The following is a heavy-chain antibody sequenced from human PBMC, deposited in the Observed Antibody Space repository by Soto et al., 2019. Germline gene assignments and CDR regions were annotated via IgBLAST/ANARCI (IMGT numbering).Heavy chain of an antibody. CDR1: GGSISSGGYY. D-gene: IGHD3-22*01. Sequence: SETLSLTCTVSGGSISSGGYYWSWIRQHPGKGLEWIGYIYYSGSTYYNPSLKSRVTISVDTSKNQFSLKLSSVTAADTAVYYCASSYYDSSGYYLLGYWGQGTLVTV. CDR3: ASSYYDSSGYYLLGY. V-gene: IGHV4-31*03. CDR2: IYYSGST. J-gene: IGHJ4*02.